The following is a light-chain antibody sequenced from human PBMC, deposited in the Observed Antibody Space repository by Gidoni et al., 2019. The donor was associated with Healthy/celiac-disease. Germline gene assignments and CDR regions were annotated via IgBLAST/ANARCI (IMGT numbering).Light chain of an antibody. CDR1: QGISSY. V-gene: IGKV1-9*01. J-gene: IGKJ5*01. CDR3: QQLNTYPRT. Sequence: DIQLTQSPSFVSASVGDRVTITCRASQGISSYLAWYQQKSGKAPKLLIYAASTLPSGVPSRFSGSGSGTKFTLTISSLQPEDFATYYCQQLNTYPRTFGQGTRLEIK. CDR2: AAS.